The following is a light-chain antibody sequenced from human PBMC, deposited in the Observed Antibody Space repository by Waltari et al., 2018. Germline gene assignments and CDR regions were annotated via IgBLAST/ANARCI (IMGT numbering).Light chain of an antibody. Sequence: YLLTQPPSVSVAPGTTARIPCGGDDIGGQRVQWYQQKPGQAPVLVVYDDHNRPSGVPERFCGSKSVNTATLAIGRVEAGDEADYYCQLWDRSKSHVTFGGGTKLTVL. J-gene: IGLJ2*01. CDR2: DDH. CDR3: QLWDRSKSHVT. CDR1: DIGGQR. V-gene: IGLV3-21*03.